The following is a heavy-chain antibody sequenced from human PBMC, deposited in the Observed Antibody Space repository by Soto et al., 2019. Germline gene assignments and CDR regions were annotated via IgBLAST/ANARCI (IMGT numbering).Heavy chain of an antibody. CDR3: ARITIFGVVPTNYGMDV. D-gene: IGHD3-3*01. Sequence: SETLSLTCTASGGSISSGDYYWSWIRQPPGKGLEWIGYIYYSGSTYYNPSLKSRVTISVDTSKNQFSLKLSSVTAADTAVYYCARITIFGVVPTNYGMDVWGQGTTVTVSS. V-gene: IGHV4-30-4*01. J-gene: IGHJ6*02. CDR1: GGSISSGDYY. CDR2: IYYSGST.